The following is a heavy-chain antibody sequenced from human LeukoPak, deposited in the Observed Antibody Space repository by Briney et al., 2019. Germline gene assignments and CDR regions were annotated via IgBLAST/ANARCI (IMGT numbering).Heavy chain of an antibody. J-gene: IGHJ4*02. Sequence: ASVKVSCKASGYTFTSYDINWVRQATGQGLEWLGWMNPNSGNTGYAQKFQGRVTMTRNTSISTAYMELSSLRSEDTAVYYCARVKGIAAAGFLFDYWGQGTLVTVSS. CDR1: GYTFTSYD. CDR3: ARVKGIAAAGFLFDY. D-gene: IGHD6-13*01. CDR2: MNPNSGNT. V-gene: IGHV1-8*01.